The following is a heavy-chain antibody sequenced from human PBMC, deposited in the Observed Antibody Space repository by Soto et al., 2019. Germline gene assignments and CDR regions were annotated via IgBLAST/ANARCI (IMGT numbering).Heavy chain of an antibody. CDR1: RYTFTSYD. J-gene: IGHJ5*02. Sequence: QVQLVQSGAEVKKPGASVKVSCKASRYTFTSYDINWVRQATGQGLEWMGWMNPNSGNTGYAQKFQGRVTMTRNTSISTAYMELSSLRSEDTAVYYCARGHVDTAMVTAGFDPWGQGTLVTVSS. CDR3: ARGHVDTAMVTAGFDP. D-gene: IGHD5-18*01. V-gene: IGHV1-8*01. CDR2: MNPNSGNT.